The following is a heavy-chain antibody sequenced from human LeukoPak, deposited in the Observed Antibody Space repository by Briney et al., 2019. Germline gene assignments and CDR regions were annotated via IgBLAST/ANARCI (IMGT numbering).Heavy chain of an antibody. V-gene: IGHV4-34*01. Sequence: PSETLSLTCAVYGGSFSGYYWSWIRQPPGKGLEWIGEINHSGSTNYNPPLKSRVTISVDTSKNQFSLKLSSVTAADTAVYYCARDGCSSTSCYLYYWGQGTLVTVSS. CDR3: ARDGCSSTSCYLYY. CDR2: INHSGST. D-gene: IGHD2-2*01. CDR1: GGSFSGYY. J-gene: IGHJ4*02.